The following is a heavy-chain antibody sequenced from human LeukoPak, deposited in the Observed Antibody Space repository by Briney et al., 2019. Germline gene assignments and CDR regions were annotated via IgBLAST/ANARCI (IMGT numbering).Heavy chain of an antibody. CDR2: IYYSGST. J-gene: IGHJ6*03. CDR1: GGSISSYY. D-gene: IGHD3-22*01. Sequence: SETLSLTCTVSGGSISSYYWSWIRQPPGKGLEWIGYIYYSGSTNYNPSLKSRVTISVDTSKNQFSLKLSSVTAADTAVYYCARDRVEDYYDSSGYYYYYYMDVWGKGTTVTVSS. V-gene: IGHV4-59*01. CDR3: ARDRVEDYYDSSGYYYYYYMDV.